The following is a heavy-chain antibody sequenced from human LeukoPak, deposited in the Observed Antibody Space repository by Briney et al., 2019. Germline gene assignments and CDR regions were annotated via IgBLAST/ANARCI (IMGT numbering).Heavy chain of an antibody. V-gene: IGHV3-23*01. CDR1: GFTSNSYA. D-gene: IGHD3-10*01. CDR2: ISDNGNNI. J-gene: IGHJ4*02. CDR3: AKGRGANYYSSDY. Sequence: PGGSLRLSCAASGFTSNSYAMSWVRQAPGKGLEWVSGISDNGNNIYYADFVKGRFTISRDNSKNTLYLQMNSLRVEDTAVYHCAKGRGANYYSSDYWGQGALVTVSS.